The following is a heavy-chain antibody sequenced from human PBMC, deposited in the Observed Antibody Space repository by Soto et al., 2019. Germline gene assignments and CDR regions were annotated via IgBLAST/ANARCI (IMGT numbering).Heavy chain of an antibody. Sequence: QVQLQESGPGLVKPSQTLSLTCTVSGGPISSGGYYWSWIRQHPGKGLEWIGYIFTSGSIYYSPSLNSRLTISADPSKNQFSLKLSSVTAADTAVYYCARNFGYYYDYWGQGTLVTVSS. V-gene: IGHV4-31*03. CDR2: IFTSGSI. CDR3: ARNFGYYYDY. D-gene: IGHD3-22*01. J-gene: IGHJ4*02. CDR1: GGPISSGGYY.